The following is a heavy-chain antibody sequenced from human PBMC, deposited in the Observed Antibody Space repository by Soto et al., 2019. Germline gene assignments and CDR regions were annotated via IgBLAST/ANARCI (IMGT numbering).Heavy chain of an antibody. J-gene: IGHJ4*02. CDR1: GYTFTSYG. Sequence: GASVKVSCKASGYTFTSYGISWVRQAPGQGLEWMGWISAYNGNTNYAQKLQGRVTMTTDTSTSTAYMELRSLRSDDTAVYYCARALKWVAVAGLDRYDYWGQGTLVTVSS. V-gene: IGHV1-18*01. CDR2: ISAYNGNT. D-gene: IGHD6-19*01. CDR3: ARALKWVAVAGLDRYDY.